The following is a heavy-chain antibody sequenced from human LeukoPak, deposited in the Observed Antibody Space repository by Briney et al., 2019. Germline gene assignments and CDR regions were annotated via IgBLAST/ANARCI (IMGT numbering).Heavy chain of an antibody. CDR3: ARGMRLLWFGELSFDY. Sequence: SETLSLTCAVYGGPFSGYYWSWIRQPPGKGLEWIGEINHSGSTNYNPSLKSRVTISVDTSKNQFSLKLSSVTAADTAVYYCARGMRLLWFGELSFDYWGQGTLVTVSS. CDR2: INHSGST. J-gene: IGHJ4*02. D-gene: IGHD3-10*01. V-gene: IGHV4-34*01. CDR1: GGPFSGYY.